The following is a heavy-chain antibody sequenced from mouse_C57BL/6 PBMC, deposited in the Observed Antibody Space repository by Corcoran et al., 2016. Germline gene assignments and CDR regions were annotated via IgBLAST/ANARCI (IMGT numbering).Heavy chain of an antibody. V-gene: IGHV3-6*01. Sequence: DVQLQESGPGLVKPSQSLSLTCSVTAYSITSGYYWNWIRQFPGNKLEWMGYISYDGSNNYNPSLKNRISITRDTSKNQFFLKLNSVTTEDTATYYCARGIYYGSSSWYFDVWGTGTTVTVSS. CDR3: ARGIYYGSSSWYFDV. D-gene: IGHD1-1*01. CDR2: ISYDGSN. CDR1: AYSITSGYY. J-gene: IGHJ1*03.